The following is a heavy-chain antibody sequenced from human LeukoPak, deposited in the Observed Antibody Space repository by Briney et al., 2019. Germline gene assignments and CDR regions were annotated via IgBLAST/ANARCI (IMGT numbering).Heavy chain of an antibody. V-gene: IGHV4-59*08. Sequence: PSETLSLTCTVPGGSISSYYWSWIRQPPGKGLEWIGYIYYSGSTNYNPSLKSRVTISVDTSKNQFSLKLSSVTAADTAVYYCARGPQYPWFDPWGQGTLVTVSS. D-gene: IGHD2-2*01. CDR3: ARGPQYPWFDP. CDR1: GGSISSYY. CDR2: IYYSGST. J-gene: IGHJ5*02.